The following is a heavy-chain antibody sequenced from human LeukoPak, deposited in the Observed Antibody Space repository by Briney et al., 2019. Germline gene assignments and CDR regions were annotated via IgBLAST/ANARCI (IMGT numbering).Heavy chain of an antibody. D-gene: IGHD1-26*01. CDR3: ARSRSIVGAPIDY. CDR2: ISSSSSYI. V-gene: IGHV3-21*01. CDR1: GFTFSSYS. J-gene: IGHJ4*02. Sequence: PGGSLRLSCAASGFTFSSYSMNWVRQAPGKGLEWVSSISSSSSYIYYADSVKGRFTISRDNAKNSLYLQMNSLRAEDTAVYYCARSRSIVGAPIDYWGQGTLVTVSS.